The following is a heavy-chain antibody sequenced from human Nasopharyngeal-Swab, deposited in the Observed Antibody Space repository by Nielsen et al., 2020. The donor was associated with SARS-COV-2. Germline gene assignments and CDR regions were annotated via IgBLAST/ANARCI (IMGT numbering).Heavy chain of an antibody. CDR2: IYPADSDS. Sequence: GASLKISCKGSGYIFTSYWIGWVRQMPGKGLEWMGIIYPADSDSRYSLSFQGQVSTSVDKSISTAYLQWNTLKASDTAIYYCVRRAFSASYFYFDYWGPGTLVTVSS. CDR1: GYIFTSYW. V-gene: IGHV5-51*01. CDR3: VRRAFSASYFYFDY. D-gene: IGHD1-26*01. J-gene: IGHJ4*02.